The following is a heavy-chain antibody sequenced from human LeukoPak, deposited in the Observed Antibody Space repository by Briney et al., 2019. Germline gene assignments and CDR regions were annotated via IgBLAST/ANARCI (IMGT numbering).Heavy chain of an antibody. CDR1: GFTFSSYE. D-gene: IGHD3-10*01. V-gene: IGHV3-30*02. CDR3: AKGSVRSGSYYFPDY. J-gene: IGHJ4*02. Sequence: PGGSLRLSCAASGFTFSSYEMNWVRQAPGKGLEWVAFIRYDGSNKYYADSVKGRFTISRDTSKNTLYLQMNSLRAEDTAVYYCAKGSVRSGSYYFPDYWGQGTLVTVSS. CDR2: IRYDGSNK.